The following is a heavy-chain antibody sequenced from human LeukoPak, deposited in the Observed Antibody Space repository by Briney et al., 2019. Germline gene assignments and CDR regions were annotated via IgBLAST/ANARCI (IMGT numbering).Heavy chain of an antibody. CDR1: GGSFSGYY. CDR3: ARYSTRYPHYYYYMDV. Sequence: SETLSLTCAVYGGSFSGYYWSWIRQPPGKGLEWIGEINHSGSTNYNPSLKSRVTISVDTSKNQFSLKLSSVTAADTAVYYCARYSTRYPHYYYYMDVWAKGPRSPSP. CDR2: INHSGST. J-gene: IGHJ6*03. V-gene: IGHV4-34*01. D-gene: IGHD1-26*01.